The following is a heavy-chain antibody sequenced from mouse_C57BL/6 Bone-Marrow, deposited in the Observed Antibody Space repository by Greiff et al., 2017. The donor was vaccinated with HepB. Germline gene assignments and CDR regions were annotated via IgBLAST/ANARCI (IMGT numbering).Heavy chain of an antibody. CDR2: ISSGGSYT. CDR3: ARLGLGLYFDY. D-gene: IGHD3-1*01. V-gene: IGHV5-6*01. CDR1: GFTFSSYG. Sequence: EVNLVESGGDLVKPGGSLKLSCAASGFTFSSYGMSWVRQTPDKRLEWVATISSGGSYTYYPDSVKGRFTISRDNAKNTLYLQMSSLKSEDTAMYYCARLGLGLYFDYWGQGTTLTVSS. J-gene: IGHJ2*01.